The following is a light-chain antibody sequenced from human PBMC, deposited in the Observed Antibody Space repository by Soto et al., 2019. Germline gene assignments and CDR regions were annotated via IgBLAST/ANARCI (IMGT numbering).Light chain of an antibody. CDR2: GAS. J-gene: IGKJ2*01. CDR1: QSVSSN. CDR3: QQYNNWPRT. V-gene: IGKV3-15*01. Sequence: EIVMTQSPATLSVSPGERATLSCRASQSVSSNLAWYQQKPGQAPRLLIYGASTRATGIPARFSGSGSATEFTLTISSLQSEDVEVYYCQQYNNWPRTFSQGTKLEIK.